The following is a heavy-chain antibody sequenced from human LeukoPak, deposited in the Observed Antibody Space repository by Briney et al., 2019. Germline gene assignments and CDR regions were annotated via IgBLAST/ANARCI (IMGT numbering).Heavy chain of an antibody. CDR1: GGSISSYY. D-gene: IGHD1-7*01. Sequence: SETLSLTCTVSGGSISSYYWSWIRQPAGKGLEWIGRIYTSGSTNYNPSLKSRVTMSVDTSKNQFSLKLSSVTAADTAVYYCAREVTGTTTLYYYYYTDVWGKGTTVTVSS. V-gene: IGHV4-4*07. J-gene: IGHJ6*03. CDR3: AREVTGTTTLYYYYYTDV. CDR2: IYTSGST.